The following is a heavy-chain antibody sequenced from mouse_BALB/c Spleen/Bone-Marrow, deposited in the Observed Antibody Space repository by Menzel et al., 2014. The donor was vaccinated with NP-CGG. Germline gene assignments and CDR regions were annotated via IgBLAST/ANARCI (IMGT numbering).Heavy chain of an antibody. CDR2: INPDSSTI. CDR3: SRLSYYGRFAY. CDR1: GFDFSRYW. D-gene: IGHD1-1*01. J-gene: IGHJ3*01. V-gene: IGHV4-1*02. Sequence: EVQLQESGGGLVQPGGSLKLSCAASGFDFSRYWMSWVRQAPGKGLEWIGEINPDSSTINYTPSLKDKFIISRDNAKDTLYLQMSKVRSEDTALYYCSRLSYYGRFAYWGQGTLVTVSA.